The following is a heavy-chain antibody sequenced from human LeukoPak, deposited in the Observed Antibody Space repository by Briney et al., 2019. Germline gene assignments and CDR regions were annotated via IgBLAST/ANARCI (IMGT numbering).Heavy chain of an antibody. CDR1: GYSFTSYW. D-gene: IGHD3-22*01. J-gene: IGHJ4*02. CDR2: IHPGDSQT. CDR3: ARRYSTGYSYYLDY. Sequence: GESLKISCKGSGYSFTSYWIGWVRQMPGKGLEWMGIIHPGDSQTRYSPSFQGQVTMSADKSINTAYLQWSSLKASDTAIYYCARRYSTGYSYYLDYWGQGTLVTVPS. V-gene: IGHV5-51*01.